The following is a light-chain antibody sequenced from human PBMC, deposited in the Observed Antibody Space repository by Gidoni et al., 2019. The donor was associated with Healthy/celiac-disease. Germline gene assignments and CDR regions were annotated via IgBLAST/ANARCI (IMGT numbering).Light chain of an antibody. CDR2: LAS. Sequence: DIQMTQSPSSLSASVGDRVTITCRASQSISTYLNWYHQKPGKAPNLLIYLASSLQSGVPSRFSGSGSGTDFTLTIINLQPQDFATYYCQQSYSTLPYTFGQGTKLEIK. CDR1: QSISTY. V-gene: IGKV1-39*01. J-gene: IGKJ2*01. CDR3: QQSYSTLPYT.